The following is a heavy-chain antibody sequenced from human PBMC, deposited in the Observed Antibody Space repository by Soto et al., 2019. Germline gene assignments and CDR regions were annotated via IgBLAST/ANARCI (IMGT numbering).Heavy chain of an antibody. CDR1: GFTFSSYG. Sequence: QVQLVESGGGVVQPGRSLRLSCAASGFTFSSYGMHWVRQAPGKGLEWVAVIWYDGSNKYYADSVKGLFTISRDNSKNTLYLQMNSLRAEDTAVYYCARESHYDYVWGSYRYTAFDYWGQGTLVTVSS. J-gene: IGHJ4*02. D-gene: IGHD3-16*02. V-gene: IGHV3-33*01. CDR2: IWYDGSNK. CDR3: ARESHYDYVWGSYRYTAFDY.